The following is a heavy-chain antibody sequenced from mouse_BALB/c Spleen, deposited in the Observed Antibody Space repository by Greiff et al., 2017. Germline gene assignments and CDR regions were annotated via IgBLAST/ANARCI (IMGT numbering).Heavy chain of an antibody. CDR3: ARGYGKVAMDY. Sequence: VHVKQSGAELVRSGASVKLSCTASGFNIKDYYMHWVKQRPEQGLEWIGWIDPENGDTEYAPKFQGKATMTADTSSNTAYLQLSSLTSEDTAVYYCARGYGKVAMDYWGQGTSVTVSS. V-gene: IGHV14-4*02. J-gene: IGHJ4*01. CDR2: IDPENGDT. CDR1: GFNIKDYY. D-gene: IGHD2-10*02.